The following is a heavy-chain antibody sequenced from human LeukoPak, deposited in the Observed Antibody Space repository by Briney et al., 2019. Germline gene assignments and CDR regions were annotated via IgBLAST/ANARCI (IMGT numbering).Heavy chain of an antibody. J-gene: IGHJ6*03. CDR2: IIPIFGTA. CDR1: GGTFSSYA. V-gene: IGHV1-69*05. CDR3: ARGNCSSTSCYGYYYYYYMDV. D-gene: IGHD2-2*01. Sequence: SVKVSCKASGGTFSSYAISWVRQAPGQGLEWMGGIIPIFGTANYAQKFQGRVTITTDESTSTAYMELISLRSEDTAVYYCARGNCSSTSCYGYYYYYYMDVWGKGTTVTVSS.